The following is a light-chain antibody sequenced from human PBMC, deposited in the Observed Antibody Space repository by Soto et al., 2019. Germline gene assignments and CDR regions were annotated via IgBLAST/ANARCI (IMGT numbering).Light chain of an antibody. CDR2: GNS. Sequence: QPVLTQPPSVSGAPGQRVTISCTGSRSNIGAGYHVHWYQQLPGTAPKLLIYGNSNRPTGVPDRFSGSKSGTSASLDITGLQAEDEADYYCQSYDSSLSGSVFGGGTKLTVL. CDR3: QSYDSSLSGSV. J-gene: IGLJ3*02. CDR1: RSNIGAGYH. V-gene: IGLV1-40*01.